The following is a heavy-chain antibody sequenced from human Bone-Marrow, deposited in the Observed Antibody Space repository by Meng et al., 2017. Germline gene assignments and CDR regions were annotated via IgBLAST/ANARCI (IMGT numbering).Heavy chain of an antibody. Sequence: GESLKISWAASGFTFSSYAMHWVRQAPGKGLEWVAVIWYDGSNKYYADSVKGRFTISRDKSKNTLYLQMNSLRAEDTAVYYCARDVRAWVVTDYDFDYWGQGTLVTVSS. CDR2: IWYDGSNK. CDR3: ARDVRAWVVTDYDFDY. V-gene: IGHV3-33*08. D-gene: IGHD3-22*01. J-gene: IGHJ4*02. CDR1: GFTFSSYA.